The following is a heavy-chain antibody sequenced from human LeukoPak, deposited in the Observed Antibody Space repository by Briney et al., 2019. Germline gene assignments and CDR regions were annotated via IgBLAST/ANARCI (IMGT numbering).Heavy chain of an antibody. CDR1: GFTFSNYA. D-gene: IGHD3-10*01. CDR3: ARDMYDNGWSSFDY. Sequence: GGSLRLSCAASGFTFSNYAMHWVRQAPGKGLEWVAVISFDGTNKYYANSVQGRFTISRDNSKNTLYLQMNSLRTEDTALYYCARDMYDNGWSSFDYWGQGTLVTVPS. J-gene: IGHJ4*02. V-gene: IGHV3-30-3*01. CDR2: ISFDGTNK.